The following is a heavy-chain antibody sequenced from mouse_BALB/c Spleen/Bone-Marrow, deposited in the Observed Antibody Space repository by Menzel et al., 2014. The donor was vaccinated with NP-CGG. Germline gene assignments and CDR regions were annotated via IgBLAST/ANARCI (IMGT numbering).Heavy chain of an antibody. CDR3: ARDYGNPSPFAY. CDR2: INPYNGGT. V-gene: IGHV1-18*01. J-gene: IGHJ3*01. CDR1: GYSFTGYT. Sequence: EVQRVESGPELVKPGASMKISCKASGYSFTGYTMNWVKQSHGKNLEWIGLINPYNGGTSYNQKFKGKATLTVDKSSSTAYMELLSLTSEDSAVYYCARDYGNPSPFAYWGQGTLVTVSA. D-gene: IGHD2-1*01.